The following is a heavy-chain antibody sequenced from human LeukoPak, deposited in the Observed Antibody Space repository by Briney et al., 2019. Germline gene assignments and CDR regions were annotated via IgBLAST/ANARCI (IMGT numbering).Heavy chain of an antibody. J-gene: IGHJ4*02. Sequence: GGSLRLSCAASGLIFSSHHMHWVRQPPGKGLEWVSSISSDDSFDSFIYYGNSMKGRFTISRDNANNLLYLQMNSLRAEDTAVYFCAKDSAITRMNYWGQGTLVTVSS. D-gene: IGHD1-20*01. V-gene: IGHV3-21*01. CDR3: AKDSAITRMNY. CDR2: ISSDDSFDSFI. CDR1: GLIFSSHH.